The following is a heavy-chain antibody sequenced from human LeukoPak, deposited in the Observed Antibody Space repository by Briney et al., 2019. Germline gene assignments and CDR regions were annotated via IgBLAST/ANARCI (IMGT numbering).Heavy chain of an antibody. Sequence: GASVKVSCKASGGTFSSYAISWVRQAPGQGLEWMGGIIPIFGTANYAQKFQGRVTITADESTSTAYMELSSLRSEDTAVYYCARGGSYRGYYYYMDVWGKGTTVTVSS. CDR2: IIPIFGTA. CDR1: GGTFSSYA. J-gene: IGHJ6*03. CDR3: ARGGSYRGYYYYMDV. D-gene: IGHD1-26*01. V-gene: IGHV1-69*13.